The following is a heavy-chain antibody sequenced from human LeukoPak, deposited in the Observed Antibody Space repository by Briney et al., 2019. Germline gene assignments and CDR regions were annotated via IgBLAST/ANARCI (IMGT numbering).Heavy chain of an antibody. V-gene: IGHV4-39*01. CDR1: SGSITAIDNHY. CDR3: AGQRAWFGEWAFDY. D-gene: IGHD3-10*01. CDR2: INRGGHT. Sequence: SETLSLTCSLSSGSITAIDNHYWGWTRQPPGKGLGWIGSINRGGHTYYNPPLESRFTISVDTSKNQFSLMVTSVTAADTAVYYCAGQRAWFGEWAFDYWGPGTLVTVSS. J-gene: IGHJ4*02.